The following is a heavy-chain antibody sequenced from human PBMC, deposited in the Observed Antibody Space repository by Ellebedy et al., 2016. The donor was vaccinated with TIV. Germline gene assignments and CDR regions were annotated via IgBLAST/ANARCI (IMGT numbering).Heavy chain of an antibody. J-gene: IGHJ4*02. Sequence: PGGSLRLSCAASGFTVSSSYMSWVRQAPGKGLEWVSVIYSGGSTYYADSVKGRFTISRDNSKNMLYLQMNSLRAEDTAVYYCARGGYDFWSGYPPDYWGQGTLVTVSS. CDR3: ARGGYDFWSGYPPDY. CDR2: IYSGGST. V-gene: IGHV3-66*01. CDR1: GFTVSSSY. D-gene: IGHD3-3*01.